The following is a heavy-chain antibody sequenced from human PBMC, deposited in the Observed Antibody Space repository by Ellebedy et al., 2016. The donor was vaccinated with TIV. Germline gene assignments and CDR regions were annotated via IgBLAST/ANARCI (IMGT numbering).Heavy chain of an antibody. J-gene: IGHJ3*01. V-gene: IGHV4-59*01. CDR3: VSSASMDAFDL. CDR1: GGSLSDNY. D-gene: IGHD3-16*01. Sequence: SETLSLTCAVSGGSLSDNYWTWIRQPPGKGLEWIGYLYYTGSTNYNPSLKSRVTISVNTPRNQFSLKLSSVTAADTAVYYCVSSASMDAFDLWGQGTMATVSS. CDR2: LYYTGST.